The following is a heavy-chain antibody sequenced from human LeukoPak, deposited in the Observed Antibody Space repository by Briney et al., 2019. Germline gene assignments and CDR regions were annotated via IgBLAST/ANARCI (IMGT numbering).Heavy chain of an antibody. CDR3: ARGFLVGSYFDP. CDR1: GYTFTHYY. D-gene: IGHD3-10*01. CDR2: INPDSGGT. V-gene: IGHV1-2*02. J-gene: IGHJ5*02. Sequence: ASVKVSCKASGYTFTHYYIHWMRQAPGQGLEWMGWINPDSGGTSYAQKFQGRVTMTRDTSISTAYMELSRLRSDDTAVYYCARGFLVGSYFDPWGQGTLVTVSS.